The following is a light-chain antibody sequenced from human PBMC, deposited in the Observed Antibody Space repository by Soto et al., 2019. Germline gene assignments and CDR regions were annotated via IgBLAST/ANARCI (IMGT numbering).Light chain of an antibody. CDR3: QQYDNWWT. J-gene: IGKJ1*01. Sequence: EIVLTQSPATLSVSPGERAPRFCRASQGVSSNVAWDQKNPGQAPRVLIYAASGRATGIPDRFSGSGSGTEFTLTISSLHSEDFGVYYCQQYDNWWTFGQGTKVDI. CDR2: AAS. V-gene: IGKV3-15*01. CDR1: QGVSSN.